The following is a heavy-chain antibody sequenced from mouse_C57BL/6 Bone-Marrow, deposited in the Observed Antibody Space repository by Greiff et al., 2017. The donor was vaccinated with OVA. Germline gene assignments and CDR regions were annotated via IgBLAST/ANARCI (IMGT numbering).Heavy chain of an antibody. CDR3: ASLSFAY. CDR2: ISSGGSYT. Sequence: EVQLVESGGDLVRPGGSLKLSCAASGFTFSSYGMSWVRQTPDKRLEWVATISSGGSYTYYPDSVKGRFTISRDNAKNTLYLQMSSLKSEDTALYYCASLSFAYWGQGTLVTVSA. V-gene: IGHV5-6*01. D-gene: IGHD6-5*01. CDR1: GFTFSSYG. J-gene: IGHJ3*01.